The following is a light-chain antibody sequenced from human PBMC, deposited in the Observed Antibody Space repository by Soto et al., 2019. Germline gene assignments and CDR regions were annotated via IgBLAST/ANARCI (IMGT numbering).Light chain of an antibody. CDR2: GAS. CDR3: QQYGSSPRT. V-gene: IGKV3-15*01. Sequence: EIVMTQSPANLSVSPGERATLSCRASQSVSSNLAWYQQKPGQGPRLLIYGASTRATSIPARFSGSGSGTEFTLTINSLQSEDFAVYYCQQYGSSPRTFGQGTKLEIK. CDR1: QSVSSN. J-gene: IGKJ2*02.